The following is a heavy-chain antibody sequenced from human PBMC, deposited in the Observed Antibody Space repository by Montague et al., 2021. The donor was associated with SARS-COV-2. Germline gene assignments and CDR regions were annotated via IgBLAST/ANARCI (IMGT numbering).Heavy chain of an antibody. D-gene: IGHD6-25*01. CDR3: ARFFSSGTD. V-gene: IGHV4-4*02. CDR2: IYHSGST. Sequence: SETLSLTCAVSGGSISSGNWWSWVRQPPGKGLEWIGEIYHSGSTNYNPSLKSRVTISLDKSKNQFSLTLSSATAADTAVYYCARFFSSGTDWGQGTLVTVSS. CDR1: GGSISSGNW. J-gene: IGHJ4*02.